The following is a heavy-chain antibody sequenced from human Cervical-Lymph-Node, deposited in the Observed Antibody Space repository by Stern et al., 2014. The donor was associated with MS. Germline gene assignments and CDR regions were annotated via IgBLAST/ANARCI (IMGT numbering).Heavy chain of an antibody. D-gene: IGHD6-19*01. CDR1: GFSFSTYG. CDR2: ISYDGSKK. V-gene: IGHV3-30*18. CDR3: AKDRGSGWSLDY. Sequence: VQLVESGGGVVQPGGSLRLSCAGSGFSFSTYGMHWVRQAPGKGLECVALISYDGSKKYYADSVKGRFTISRDNSKNTMYVQMNSLRLEDTAVYYCAKDRGSGWSLDYWGQGTLVAVSS. J-gene: IGHJ4*02.